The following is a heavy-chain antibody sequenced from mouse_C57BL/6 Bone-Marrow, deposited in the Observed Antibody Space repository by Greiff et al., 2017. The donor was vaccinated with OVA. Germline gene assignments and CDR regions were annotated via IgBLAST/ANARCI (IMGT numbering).Heavy chain of an antibody. CDR1: GYTFTSYW. Sequence: VKLQQPGAELVKPGASVKMSCKASGYTFTSYWITWVKQRPGQGLEWIGDIYPGSGSTNNNEKFKSKATLTVDTSSSTAYMQLSSLTSEDSAVYYCTRQRLRRLGDYWGQGTSVTVSS. V-gene: IGHV1-55*01. CDR3: TRQRLRRLGDY. J-gene: IGHJ4*01. D-gene: IGHD1-2*01. CDR2: IYPGSGST.